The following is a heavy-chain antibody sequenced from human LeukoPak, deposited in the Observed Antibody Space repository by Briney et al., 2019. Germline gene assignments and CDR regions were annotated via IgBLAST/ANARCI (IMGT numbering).Heavy chain of an antibody. D-gene: IGHD6-19*01. J-gene: IGHJ3*02. CDR3: AREGGEFGWAPLAFDI. CDR2: IRYDGSRK. CDR1: GFIFSSYG. V-gene: IGHV3-30*02. Sequence: PGGSLRLSCAASGFIFSSYGMHWVRQAPDKGLEWVAFIRYDGSRKYYADSVKGRFTISRDNSKNTLYLQMNSLRAEDTAVYYCAREGGEFGWAPLAFDIWGQGTMVTVSS.